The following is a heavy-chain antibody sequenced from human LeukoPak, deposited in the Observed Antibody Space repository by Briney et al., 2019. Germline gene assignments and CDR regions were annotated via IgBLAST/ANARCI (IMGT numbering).Heavy chain of an antibody. CDR3: ARGVYNWGPFFWFDP. Sequence: GGSLRLSCAASGFTFSSYGMHWVRQAPGKGLEWVAVIWYDGSNKYYGDSVKGRFTISRDNSKKTLYLQMNSLRAEDTAVYYCARGVYNWGPFFWFDPSGQGTLVTVSS. V-gene: IGHV3-33*01. D-gene: IGHD7-27*01. CDR2: IWYDGSNK. CDR1: GFTFSSYG. J-gene: IGHJ5*02.